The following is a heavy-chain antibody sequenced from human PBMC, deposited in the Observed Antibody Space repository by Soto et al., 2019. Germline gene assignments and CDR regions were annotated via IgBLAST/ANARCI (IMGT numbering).Heavy chain of an antibody. V-gene: IGHV3-30*18. D-gene: IGHD3-22*01. CDR1: GFTFSSYG. CDR3: AKDAYYYDSSGCYADY. CDR2: ISYDGSNK. Sequence: GGSLRLSCAASGFTFSSYGMHWVRQAPGKGLEWVAVISYDGSNKYYADSVKGRFTISRDNSKNTLYLQMNSLRAEDTAVYYCAKDAYYYDSSGCYADYWGQGTLVTVSS. J-gene: IGHJ4*02.